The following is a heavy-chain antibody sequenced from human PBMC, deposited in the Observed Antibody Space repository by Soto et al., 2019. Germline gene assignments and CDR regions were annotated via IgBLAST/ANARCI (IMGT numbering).Heavy chain of an antibody. D-gene: IGHD3-22*01. Sequence: GESLKISCKGSGYSFTSYWISWVRQMPGKGQEWMGRIDPSDSYTNYSPSFQGHVTISADKSISTAYLQWSSLKASDTAMYYCAREEGGTMIVVVDAFDIWGQGTMVTVSS. CDR3: AREEGGTMIVVVDAFDI. CDR1: GYSFTSYW. J-gene: IGHJ3*02. CDR2: IDPSDSYT. V-gene: IGHV5-10-1*01.